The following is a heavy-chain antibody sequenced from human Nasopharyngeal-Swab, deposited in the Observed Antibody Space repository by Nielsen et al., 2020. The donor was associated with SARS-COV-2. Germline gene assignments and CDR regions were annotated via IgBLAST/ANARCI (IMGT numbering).Heavy chain of an antibody. Sequence: SETLSLTCTVSDASISDDNWWGWVRQPPGRGLEWIGEIHHSGYSNYNSSLMSRVAISVDKSKNQFSLTLRFLTAADTAVYYCATGACDYWGQGALVTVSS. CDR2: IHHSGYS. J-gene: IGHJ4*02. CDR1: DASISDDNW. V-gene: IGHV4-4*02. CDR3: ATGACDY.